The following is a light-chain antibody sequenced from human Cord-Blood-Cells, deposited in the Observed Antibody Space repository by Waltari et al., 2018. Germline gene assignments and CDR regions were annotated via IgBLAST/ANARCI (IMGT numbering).Light chain of an antibody. CDR2: WAS. V-gene: IGKV4-1*01. Sequence: DIVMTQSPDSLAVSLGVRATINCESSQSVLYSSNNKNYLAWYQQKPGQPPKLLIYWASTRESGVPDRFSCSGSGTDFTLTISSLQAEDGAVYYCQQYYSTPPTFGQGTKVEIK. CDR1: QSVLYSSNNKNY. CDR3: QQYYSTPPT. J-gene: IGKJ1*01.